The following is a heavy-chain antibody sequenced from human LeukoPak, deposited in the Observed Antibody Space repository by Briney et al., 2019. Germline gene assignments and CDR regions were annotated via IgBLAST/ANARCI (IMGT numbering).Heavy chain of an antibody. V-gene: IGHV4-59*12. CDR1: GGSISSYY. D-gene: IGHD6-6*01. CDR3: ARDSSSDDYYYYYGMDV. J-gene: IGHJ6*02. Sequence: SETLSLTCTVSGGSISSYYWSWIRQPPGKGLEWIGYIYYSGSTNYNPSLKSRVTISVDTSKNQFPLKLSSVTAADTAVYYCARDSSSDDYYYYYGMDVWGQGTTVTVSS. CDR2: IYYSGST.